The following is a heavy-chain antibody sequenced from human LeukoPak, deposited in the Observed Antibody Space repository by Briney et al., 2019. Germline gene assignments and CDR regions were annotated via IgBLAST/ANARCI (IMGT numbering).Heavy chain of an antibody. D-gene: IGHD6-13*01. CDR3: ARGLSGSSWYGYLYFDY. CDR1: GGSISSYY. Sequence: SETLSLTCTVSGGSISSYYWSWIRQPPGKGLEWIGYIYYGGSTNYNPSLKSRVTISVDTSKNQFSLKLSSVTAADTAVYYCARGLSGSSWYGYLYFDYWGQGTLVTVSS. V-gene: IGHV4-59*01. CDR2: IYYGGST. J-gene: IGHJ4*02.